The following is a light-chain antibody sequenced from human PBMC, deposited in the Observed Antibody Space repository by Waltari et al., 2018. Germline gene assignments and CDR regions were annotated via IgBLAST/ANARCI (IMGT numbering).Light chain of an antibody. CDR3: QVWDTSSDHLWV. J-gene: IGLJ3*02. CDR2: DNS. V-gene: IGLV3-21*02. CDR1: KIGSKG. Sequence: SYVLTQPPSVSVAPGQTARISCGGNKIGSKGVHWYRQKPGQAPVLVVYDNSDRPSGIPERLSGSNSGNTATLTINMVEAGDEADYYCQVWDTSSDHLWVFGGGTKLTVL.